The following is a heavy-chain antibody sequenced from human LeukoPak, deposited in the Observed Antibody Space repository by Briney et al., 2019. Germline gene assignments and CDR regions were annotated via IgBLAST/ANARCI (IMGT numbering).Heavy chain of an antibody. Sequence: GGSLRLSCAASGFTFSSYSMNWVRQAPGKGLEWVSSISSSSSYIYYADSVKGRFTISRDNAKNSLYLQMNSLRAEDTAVYYCARRGLWFGEFDYWGQGTLVTVSS. CDR2: ISSSSSYI. D-gene: IGHD3-10*01. CDR1: GFTFSSYS. J-gene: IGHJ4*02. V-gene: IGHV3-21*01. CDR3: ARRGLWFGEFDY.